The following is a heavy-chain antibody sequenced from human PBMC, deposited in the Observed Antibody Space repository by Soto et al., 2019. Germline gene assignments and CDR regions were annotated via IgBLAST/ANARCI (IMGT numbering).Heavy chain of an antibody. V-gene: IGHV4-59*01. CDR1: GGSINSYY. Sequence: SETLSLTCTVSGGSINSYYWSWILQSPGKGLAWIGYIFYSGSTEYNPSLKSRVTISVDTSKTQFSLNLTAVTAADTAVYYCARDKGRYDSGMDVWGQGTTVTVSS. CDR3: ARDKGRYDSGMDV. CDR2: IFYSGST. J-gene: IGHJ6*02. D-gene: IGHD3-9*01.